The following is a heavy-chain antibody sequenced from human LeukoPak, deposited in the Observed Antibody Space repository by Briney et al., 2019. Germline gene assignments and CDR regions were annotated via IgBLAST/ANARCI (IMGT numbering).Heavy chain of an antibody. CDR3: ARVTNYYDSSGYPHYYFDY. J-gene: IGHJ4*02. Sequence: GGSLRLSCAASGFTFSSYGMHWVRQAPGKGLEWVAVIWYDGSNKYYAASVNGRFTISRDNSKNTLYLQMNSLRAEDTAVYYCARVTNYYDSSGYPHYYFDYWGQGTLVTVSS. V-gene: IGHV3-33*01. CDR2: IWYDGSNK. D-gene: IGHD3-22*01. CDR1: GFTFSSYG.